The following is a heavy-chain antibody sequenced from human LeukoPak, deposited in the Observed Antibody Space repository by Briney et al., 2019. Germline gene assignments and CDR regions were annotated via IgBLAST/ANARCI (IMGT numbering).Heavy chain of an antibody. Sequence: GGSLRLSCAASGFTVSSNYMSWVRQAPGKGLEWVSYISSSSSTIYYADSVKGRFTISRDNAENSLYLQMNILRAEDTAVYYCARTWNNGGWYVTFDYWGQGTLVTVSS. J-gene: IGHJ4*02. CDR2: ISSSSSTI. V-gene: IGHV3-48*04. CDR1: GFTVSSNY. CDR3: ARTWNNGGWYVTFDY. D-gene: IGHD6-19*01.